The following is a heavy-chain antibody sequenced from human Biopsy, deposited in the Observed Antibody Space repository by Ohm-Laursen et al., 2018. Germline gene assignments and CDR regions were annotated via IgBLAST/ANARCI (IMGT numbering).Heavy chain of an antibody. J-gene: IGHJ2*01. D-gene: IGHD3-22*01. CDR2: IYYTGYT. Sequence: SDTLSLTCPVSGGSFTGHYWSWIRQPPGKGLEWIGHIYYTGYTSYNASLKSRVTISVDTSRNHFSLRLSSLTAADTAIYYCARDRGYYSDRTVPGYFDLWGRGTLVTVSS. CDR1: GGSFTGHY. V-gene: IGHV4-59*11. CDR3: ARDRGYYSDRTVPGYFDL.